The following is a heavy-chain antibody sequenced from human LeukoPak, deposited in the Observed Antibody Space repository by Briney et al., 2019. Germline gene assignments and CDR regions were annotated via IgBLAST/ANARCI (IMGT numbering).Heavy chain of an antibody. CDR2: ISGSGGST. CDR1: GFTFSSYA. D-gene: IGHD2-21*02. J-gene: IGHJ4*02. Sequence: QSGGSLRLSCAASGFTFSSYAMSWVRQAPGKGLEWVSAISGSGGSTYYADSVKGRFTISRDNSKNTLHLQMNSLRAEDTAVYYCATHCGGDCYPIGYFDYWGQGTLVTVSS. V-gene: IGHV3-23*01. CDR3: ATHCGGDCYPIGYFDY.